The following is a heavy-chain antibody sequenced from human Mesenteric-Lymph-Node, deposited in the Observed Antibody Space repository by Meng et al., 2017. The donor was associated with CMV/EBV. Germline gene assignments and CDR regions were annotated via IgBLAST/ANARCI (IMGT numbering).Heavy chain of an antibody. CDR3: ARDGKEVWYGTSYGMDV. J-gene: IGHJ6*02. Sequence: GESLKISCKASGYTFNSYGISWVRQAPGQGLEWMGWISDFNGNTNYAQIFQGRVTMSTDTSTSTAYMELRSLRSNDTAVYYCARDGKEVWYGTSYGMDVWGQGTTVTVSS. D-gene: IGHD3-10*01. V-gene: IGHV1-18*01. CDR1: GYTFNSYG. CDR2: ISDFNGNT.